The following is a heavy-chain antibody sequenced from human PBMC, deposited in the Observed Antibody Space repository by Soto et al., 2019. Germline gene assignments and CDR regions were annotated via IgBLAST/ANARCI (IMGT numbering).Heavy chain of an antibody. CDR1: GFTFSSYA. D-gene: IGHD1-26*01. J-gene: IGHJ6*02. CDR2: ISGNGGST. Sequence: EVQLLESGGGLVQPGGSLRLSCAASGFTFSSYAMSWVRQPPGRGLEWVSGISGNGGSTHYADSVKGRFTISRDNSKNTWYLQMNSLRAEDTAVYYCAKARNMGKMRYGMDVWGQGTTVTVSS. CDR3: AKARNMGKMRYGMDV. V-gene: IGHV3-23*01.